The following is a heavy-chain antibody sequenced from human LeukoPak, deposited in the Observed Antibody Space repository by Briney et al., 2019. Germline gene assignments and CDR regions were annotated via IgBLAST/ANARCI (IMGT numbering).Heavy chain of an antibody. CDR1: GFTFSNYA. V-gene: IGHV3-21*01. Sequence: GGSLRLSCAASGFTFSNYAMNWVRQAPGKGLEWVSSISSSSSYIYYADSVKGRFTISRDNAKNSLYLQMNSLRAEDTAVYYCARDKGVGGYPSYFDYWGQGTLVTVSS. CDR3: ARDKGVGGYPSYFDY. J-gene: IGHJ4*02. CDR2: ISSSSSYI. D-gene: IGHD5-12*01.